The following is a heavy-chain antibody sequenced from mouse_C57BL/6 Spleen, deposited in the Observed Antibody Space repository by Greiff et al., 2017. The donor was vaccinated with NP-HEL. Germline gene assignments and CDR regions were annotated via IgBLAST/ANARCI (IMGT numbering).Heavy chain of an antibody. Sequence: EVKVEESGGGLVQPGGSMKLSCVASGFTFSNYWMNWVRQSPEKGLEWVAQIRLKSDNYATHYAESGKGRFTISRDDSKSSVYLQMNNLRAEDTGIYYCTAIYGYDPYAMDYWGQGTSVTVSS. CDR3: TAIYGYDPYAMDY. J-gene: IGHJ4*01. D-gene: IGHD2-2*01. V-gene: IGHV6-3*01. CDR2: IRLKSDNYAT. CDR1: GFTFSNYW.